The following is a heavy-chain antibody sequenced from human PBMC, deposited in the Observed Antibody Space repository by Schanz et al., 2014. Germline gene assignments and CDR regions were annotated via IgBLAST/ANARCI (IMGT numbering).Heavy chain of an antibody. CDR1: GFTFSTYA. D-gene: IGHD6-13*01. Sequence: DVQLLESGGGLVQPGGSLRLSCAASGFTFSTYAMSWVRQAPGKGLEWVSSISSSGSYIYYADSVKGRFTISRDNAKNSLYLQMNSLRAEDTAVYYCAREQIMAAAGLVDYWGHGTLVTVSS. V-gene: IGHV3-21*04. J-gene: IGHJ4*01. CDR2: ISSSGSYI. CDR3: AREQIMAAAGLVDY.